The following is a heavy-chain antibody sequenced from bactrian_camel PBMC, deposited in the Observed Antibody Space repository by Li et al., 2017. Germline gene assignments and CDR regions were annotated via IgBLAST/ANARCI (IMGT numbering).Heavy chain of an antibody. Sequence: QLVESGGGSVQAGGSLRLSCVVADSSKNTKCMGWFRQTLGNEPEGVATIYTASGVTHYGDPVKGRFTISQDNDKNTLYLHMNGLKPEDSGMYNCAAGYTVESMSSSTGYCPPTMRGQGTQVTVS. J-gene: IGHJ4*01. CDR2: IYTASGVT. CDR3: AAGYTVESMSSSTGYCPPTM. CDR1: DSSKNTKC. D-gene: IGHD4*01. V-gene: IGHV3S1*01.